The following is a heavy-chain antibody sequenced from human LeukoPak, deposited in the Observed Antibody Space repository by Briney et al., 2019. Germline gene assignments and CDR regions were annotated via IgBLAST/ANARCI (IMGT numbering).Heavy chain of an antibody. J-gene: IGHJ4*02. V-gene: IGHV3-23*01. Sequence: GGSLRLSCAASGFTFSSYAMSWVRQAPGKGLEWVSAISGSGSSTYYADSVKGRFTISRDNSKNTLYLQMNSLRAEDTAVYYCAKDRSSSWYPYDYWGQGTLVTVSS. CDR2: ISGSGSST. D-gene: IGHD6-13*01. CDR1: GFTFSSYA. CDR3: AKDRSSSWYPYDY.